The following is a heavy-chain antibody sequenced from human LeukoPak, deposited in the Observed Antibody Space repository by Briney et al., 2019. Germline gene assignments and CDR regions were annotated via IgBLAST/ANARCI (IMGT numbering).Heavy chain of an antibody. CDR2: ITGGGVST. CDR3: ATSRRGFEY. CDR1: GFTFSSYP. Sequence: GGSLRLSFAASGFTFSSYPMSGVGQPQGRGLEWVSAITGGGVSTYYADSVKGRFTISRDNSKNTLYVQVNSLRAEDTAVYYCATSRRGFEYWGQGTLVTVSS. J-gene: IGHJ4*02. D-gene: IGHD6-13*01. V-gene: IGHV3-23*01.